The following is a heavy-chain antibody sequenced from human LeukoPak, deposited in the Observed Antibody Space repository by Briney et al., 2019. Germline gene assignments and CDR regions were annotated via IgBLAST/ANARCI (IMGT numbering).Heavy chain of an antibody. Sequence: ASVKVSCKSSVYKFTDYSMHWVRQAPGRGPEWMGWIHPESGGTNSAPEFQGRVTMTRDTSISTVYMELSRLGSDDTAVYYCARLRGGYDSADYWGQGTLVTVSS. V-gene: IGHV1-2*02. J-gene: IGHJ4*02. CDR3: ARLRGGYDSADY. CDR1: VYKFTDYS. CDR2: IHPESGGT. D-gene: IGHD5-12*01.